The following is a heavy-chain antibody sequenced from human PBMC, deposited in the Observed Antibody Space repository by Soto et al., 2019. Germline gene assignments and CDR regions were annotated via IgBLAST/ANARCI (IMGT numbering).Heavy chain of an antibody. D-gene: IGHD6-13*01. CDR3: ARTAAAGSFND. V-gene: IGHV4-34*01. J-gene: IGHJ4*02. CDR2: INHSGST. Sequence: QVQLQQWGAGLLKPSETLSLTCAVYGGSFSGYYWSWIRQPPGKGLEWIGEINHSGSTNYNPSLKSRVTISVDTTKNQFSLKLSSVTAADTAVYYCARTAAAGSFNDWGQGTLVTVSS. CDR1: GGSFSGYY.